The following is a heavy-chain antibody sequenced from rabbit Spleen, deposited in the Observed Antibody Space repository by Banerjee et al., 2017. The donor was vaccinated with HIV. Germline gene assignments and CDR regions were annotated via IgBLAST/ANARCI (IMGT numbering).Heavy chain of an antibody. CDR2: IGAGSSGST. Sequence: EESGGGLVKPGASLTLTCKASGFSFNSGYDMCWVRQAPGKGLEWIACIGAGSSGSTYSATWAKGRFTISKTSSTTVTLQMTSLTAADTATYFCARDTGTSFSTYGMDLWGQGTLVTVS. CDR3: ARDTGTSFSTYGMDL. D-gene: IGHD8-1*01. CDR1: GFSFNSGYD. V-gene: IGHV1S40*01. J-gene: IGHJ6*01.